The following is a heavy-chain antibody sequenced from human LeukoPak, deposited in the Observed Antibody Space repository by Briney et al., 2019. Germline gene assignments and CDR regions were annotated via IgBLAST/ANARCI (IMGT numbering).Heavy chain of an antibody. CDR2: IWYDGSNK. J-gene: IGHJ6*03. Sequence: PGGSLRLSCAASGFTFSSYGMHWVRQAPGKGLEWVAVIWYDGSNKYYADSVKGRFTISRDNSKNTLYLQMNSLRAEDTAVYYCAKDAAAGLYYYYYMDVWGKGTTVTVSS. V-gene: IGHV3-33*06. CDR3: AKDAAAGLYYYYYMDV. CDR1: GFTFSSYG. D-gene: IGHD6-13*01.